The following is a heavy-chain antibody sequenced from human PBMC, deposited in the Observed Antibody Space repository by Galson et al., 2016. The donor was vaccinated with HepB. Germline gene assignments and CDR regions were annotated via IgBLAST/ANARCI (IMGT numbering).Heavy chain of an antibody. D-gene: IGHD3-10*01. Sequence: SLRLSCAASGFTFSIYWMSWVRQAPGKGLEWVANIQQVGSEEYYVDSVKGRFTISKDNAKNSLYLQMNSLRAEDSAVYYCARLKHYGSGSSYYYYGLDVWGQGTKATVSS. J-gene: IGHJ6*02. CDR1: GFTFSIYW. CDR3: ARLKHYGSGSSYYYYGLDV. CDR2: IQQVGSEE. V-gene: IGHV3-7*03.